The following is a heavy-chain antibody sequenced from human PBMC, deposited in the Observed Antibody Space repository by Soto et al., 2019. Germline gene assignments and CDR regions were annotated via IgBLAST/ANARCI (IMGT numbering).Heavy chain of an antibody. CDR2: IKSKTDGGTT. CDR1: GFTFSNAW. Sequence: GGSLRLSCAASGFTFSNAWMNWVRQAPGKGLEWVGRIKSKTDGGTTDYAAPVKGRFTISRDDSKNTLYLQMNSLKTEDTAVYYCTTGRTSGSYGDFDYWGQGTLVTVSS. CDR3: TTGRTSGSYGDFDY. V-gene: IGHV3-15*07. D-gene: IGHD1-26*01. J-gene: IGHJ4*02.